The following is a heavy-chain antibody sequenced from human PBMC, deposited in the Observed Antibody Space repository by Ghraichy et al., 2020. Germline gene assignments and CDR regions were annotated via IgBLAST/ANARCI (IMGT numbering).Heavy chain of an antibody. V-gene: IGHV2-5*04. CDR3: TRIRRLYDYLAVSYVPCFAS. Sequence: SGPTLVKPTQTLTLTCTFSGFSLSPSGVGVGWIRQPPGKALEWLAHGYWNDDKAYSSDVQDRVTITKDTSRNQVILTMTDMDPADTGTYYCTRIRRLYDYLAVSYVPCFASWGQGTLVTVSS. CDR1: GFSLSPSGVG. D-gene: IGHD3-3*01. J-gene: IGHJ4*02. CDR2: GYWNDDK.